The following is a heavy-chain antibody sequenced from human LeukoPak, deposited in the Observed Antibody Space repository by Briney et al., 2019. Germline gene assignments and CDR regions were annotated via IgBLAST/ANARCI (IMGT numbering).Heavy chain of an antibody. V-gene: IGHV4-39*07. J-gene: IGHJ5*02. CDR2: INHSGST. CDR3: ARGQGPDFWSGYSRRNWFDP. CDR1: GGSISRSSYY. D-gene: IGHD3-3*01. Sequence: SETLSLTCTVSGGSISRSSYYWDWIRQPPGQGLEWIGEINHSGSTNYNPSLKSRVTISVDTSKNQFSLKLSSVTAADTAVYYCARGQGPDFWSGYSRRNWFDPWGQGTLVTVSS.